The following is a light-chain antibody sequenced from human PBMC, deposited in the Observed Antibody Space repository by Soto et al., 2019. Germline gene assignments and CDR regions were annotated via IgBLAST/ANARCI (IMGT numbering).Light chain of an antibody. CDR3: MQATQYPPYT. Sequence: DIVLTQTPLSSPVTLGQPASISCRSSQSLLHSDGNTYLSWLQQRPGQPPRLLIYKTSNRFSGVPIRXXGRGAGTDFTLKISRVEAEDVGVYYCMQATQYPPYTFGQGTKLEI. V-gene: IGKV2-24*01. J-gene: IGKJ2*01. CDR1: QSLLHSDGNTY. CDR2: KTS.